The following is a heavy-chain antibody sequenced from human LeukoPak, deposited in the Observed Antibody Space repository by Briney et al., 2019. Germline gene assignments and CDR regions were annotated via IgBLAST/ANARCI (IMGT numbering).Heavy chain of an antibody. V-gene: IGHV4-34*01. D-gene: IGHD3-3*01. CDR1: GGSFSGYY. J-gene: IGHJ3*02. CDR2: INHSGST. Sequence: SETLSLTCAVYGGSFSGYYWSWIRQPPGKGLEWIGEINHSGSTNYNPSLKSRVTISVDTSKNQFSLKLSSVTAADTAVYYCARALAQYYDFWSGYYTPDAFDIWGQGTMVTVSS. CDR3: ARALAQYYDFWSGYYTPDAFDI.